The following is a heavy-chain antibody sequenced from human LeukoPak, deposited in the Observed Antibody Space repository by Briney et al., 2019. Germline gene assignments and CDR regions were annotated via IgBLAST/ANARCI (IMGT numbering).Heavy chain of an antibody. J-gene: IGHJ5*02. CDR1: GVSLNSFY. V-gene: IGHV4-59*08. CDR2: TYQSGTP. CDR3: ARYNSSVRGWFDP. Sequence: PSQTLSLTSAVSGVSLNSFYWSWIPQPPGQGLEWIGYTYQSGTPTYNPPHKSRVTISVATSTGQFSLNLTSVTAADTAVYYCARYNSSVRGWFDPWGQGTLVTVSS. D-gene: IGHD6-13*01.